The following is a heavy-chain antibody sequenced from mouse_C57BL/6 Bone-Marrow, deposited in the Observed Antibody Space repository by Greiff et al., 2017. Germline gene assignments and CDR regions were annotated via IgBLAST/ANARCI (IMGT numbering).Heavy chain of an antibody. CDR1: GFTFSDYG. J-gene: IGHJ3*01. D-gene: IGHD2-2*01. V-gene: IGHV5-17*01. CDR2: ISSGSSTI. Sequence: EVMLVESGGGLVKPGGSLKLSCAASGFTFSDYGMHWVRQAPEKGLEWVAYISSGSSTIYYADTVKGRFPISRDNATHTPFLQMTSLRSEDTSMYYWANYGYDGGPPWFADWGQGTLVTVSA. CDR3: ANYGYDGGPPWFAD.